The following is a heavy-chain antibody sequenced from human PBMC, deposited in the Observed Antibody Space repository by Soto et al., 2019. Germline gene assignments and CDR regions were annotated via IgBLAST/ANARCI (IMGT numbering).Heavy chain of an antibody. Sequence: SETLSLTCTVSGDSVSSYNYYWTWIRQPPGKGLEWIGYIYSSGSTKYTPSLKSRVTISQDTSSNQFSLKLTSVTAADTAVDYCDRDIRGYSRAFEYLGQGTLVTVSS. CDR2: IYSSGST. J-gene: IGHJ4*02. V-gene: IGHV4-61*01. CDR3: DRDIRGYSRAFEY. CDR1: GDSVSSYNYY. D-gene: IGHD5-18*01.